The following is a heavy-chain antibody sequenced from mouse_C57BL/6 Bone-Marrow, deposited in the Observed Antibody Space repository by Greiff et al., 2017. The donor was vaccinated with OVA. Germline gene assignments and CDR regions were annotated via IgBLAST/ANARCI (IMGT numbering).Heavy chain of an antibody. D-gene: IGHD4-1*01. V-gene: IGHV6-3*01. CDR2: IRLKSDNYAT. J-gene: IGHJ2*01. Sequence: EVMLVESGGGLVQPGGSMKLSCVASGFTFSNYWMNWVRQSPEKGLEWVAQIRLKSDNYATHYAESVKGRFTISRDDSKSSVYLQMNNLRAEDTGIYYCTGRLGVDYWGQGTTLTVSS. CDR1: GFTFSNYW. CDR3: TGRLGVDY.